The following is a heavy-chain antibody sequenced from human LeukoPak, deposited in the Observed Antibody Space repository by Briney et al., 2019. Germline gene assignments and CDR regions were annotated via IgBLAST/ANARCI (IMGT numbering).Heavy chain of an antibody. Sequence: ASVKVSCKASGYTFTSYGISWVRQAPGQGLEWMGWISAYNGNTNYAQKLQSRVTMTTDTSTSTAYMELRSLRSEDTAVYYCARTGGSYGDPYYYYYYMDVWGKGTTVTVSS. CDR1: GYTFTSYG. CDR3: ARTGGSYGDPYYYYYYMDV. J-gene: IGHJ6*03. D-gene: IGHD4-17*01. V-gene: IGHV1-18*01. CDR2: ISAYNGNT.